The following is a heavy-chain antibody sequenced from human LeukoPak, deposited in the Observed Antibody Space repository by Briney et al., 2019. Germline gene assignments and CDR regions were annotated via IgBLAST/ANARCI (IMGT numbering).Heavy chain of an antibody. D-gene: IGHD6-13*01. CDR1: GGSISSYY. J-gene: IGHJ5*02. V-gene: IGHV4-39*01. CDR3: ARQESTTWYGDWFDP. CDR2: IYYSGST. Sequence: SETLSLTCTVSGGSISSYYWGWIRQPPGKGLEWIGSIYYSGSTYYNPSLKSRVTISVDTSKNQFSLKLSSVTAADTAVYYCARQESTTWYGDWFDPWGQGILVTVSS.